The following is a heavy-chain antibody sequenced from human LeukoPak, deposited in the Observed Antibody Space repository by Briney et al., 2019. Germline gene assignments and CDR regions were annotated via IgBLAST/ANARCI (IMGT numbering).Heavy chain of an antibody. CDR2: MDQDGSDK. D-gene: IGHD5/OR15-5a*01. J-gene: IGHJ4*02. Sequence: PGGSLRLSCAASGFTFSTSWMSWVRQAPGKGLEWVANMDQDGSDKNYVGSVTGRFTISRDDAKNSLYLQMNSLRAEDTAVYYCARESTSERPGYWGQGTLVTVSS. CDR3: ARESTSERPGY. V-gene: IGHV3-7*01. CDR1: GFTFSTSW.